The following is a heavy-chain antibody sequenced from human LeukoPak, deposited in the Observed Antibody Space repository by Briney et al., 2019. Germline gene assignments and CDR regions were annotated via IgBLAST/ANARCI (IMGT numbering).Heavy chain of an antibody. CDR2: ISSSGSTI. Sequence: GGSLRLSCAASGFTFSSYEMNWVRQAPGKGLEWVSYISSSGSTIYYADSVKGRFTISRDNAKNSLYLQINSLRAEDTAVYYCARDLINYYDSSGYYTYYYGMDVWGQGTTVTVSS. CDR1: GFTFSSYE. D-gene: IGHD3-22*01. V-gene: IGHV3-48*03. CDR3: ARDLINYYDSSGYYTYYYGMDV. J-gene: IGHJ6*02.